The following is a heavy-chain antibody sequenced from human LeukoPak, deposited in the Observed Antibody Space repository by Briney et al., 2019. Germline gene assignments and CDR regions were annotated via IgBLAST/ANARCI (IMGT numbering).Heavy chain of an antibody. V-gene: IGHV3-48*02. CDR2: ISSSSSTI. J-gene: IGHJ4*02. Sequence: GGSLRLSCAASGFTFSSYSMNWVRQAPGKGLEWVSYISSSSSTIHYADSVKGRFTISRDNAKNSLYLQMNSLRDEDTAVYYCARGTSDYYDSSGYFDYWGQGTLVTVSS. CDR3: ARGTSDYYDSSGYFDY. CDR1: GFTFSSYS. D-gene: IGHD3-22*01.